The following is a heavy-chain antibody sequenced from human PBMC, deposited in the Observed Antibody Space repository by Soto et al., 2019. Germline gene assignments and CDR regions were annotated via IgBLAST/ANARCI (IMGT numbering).Heavy chain of an antibody. V-gene: IGHV3-30*03. J-gene: IGHJ5*02. CDR3: AGIAAAVDWFDP. CDR2: ISYDGSNK. D-gene: IGHD6-13*01. CDR1: GFTFSSYG. Sequence: QVQLVESGGGVVQPGRSLRLSCAASGFTFSSYGMHWVRQAPGKGLEWVAVISYDGSNKYYADSVKGRFTISRDNSKNTLDLQMNSLRAEDTAVYYCAGIAAAVDWFDPWGQGTLVTVSS.